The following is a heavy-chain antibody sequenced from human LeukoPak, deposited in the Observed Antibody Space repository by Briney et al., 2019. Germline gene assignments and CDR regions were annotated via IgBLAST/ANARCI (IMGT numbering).Heavy chain of an antibody. J-gene: IGHJ4*02. CDR1: GFIFSSYS. V-gene: IGHV3-21*01. D-gene: IGHD2-15*01. CDR2: ISSSSSYT. Sequence: GGSLRLSCAASGFIFSSYSMNWVRQAPGKGLEWVSSISSSSSYTYYADSVKGRFTISRDNAKNSLYLQMNSLRAEDTAVYYCARDGPAAMVDFDYWGQGTLVTVSS. CDR3: ARDGPAAMVDFDY.